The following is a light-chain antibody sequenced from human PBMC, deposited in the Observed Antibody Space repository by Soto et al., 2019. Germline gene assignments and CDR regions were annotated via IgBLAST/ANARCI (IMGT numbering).Light chain of an antibody. CDR1: ISDIGSYNL. CDR3: CSFAGSGTN. J-gene: IGLJ2*01. CDR2: EAS. Sequence: QSALTQPASVSGSPGQSITISCDGTISDIGSYNLVSWYQQRPGKAPKLMIFEASKRPSGVSNRFSGSKSGNTASLTISGLQAEDEADYYCCSFAGSGTNFGGGTKLTVL. V-gene: IGLV2-23*01.